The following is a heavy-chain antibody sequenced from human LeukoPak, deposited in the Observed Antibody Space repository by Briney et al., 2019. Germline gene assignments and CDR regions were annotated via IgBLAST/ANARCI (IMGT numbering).Heavy chain of an antibody. D-gene: IGHD6-19*01. CDR3: ARAIPQRRTDTSGWYSNWFDP. Sequence: SGTLSPTSAVSVDSPTVTNCGGWAPRPPGKGRGGIGETYLSGITNYNPSLKSRVTMSVDKSKSQFSLRLSSVTAADTAVYYCARAIPQRRTDTSGWYSNWFDPWGQGTLVTVSS. V-gene: IGHV4-4*02. CDR1: VDSPTVTNC. J-gene: IGHJ5*02. CDR2: TYLSGIT.